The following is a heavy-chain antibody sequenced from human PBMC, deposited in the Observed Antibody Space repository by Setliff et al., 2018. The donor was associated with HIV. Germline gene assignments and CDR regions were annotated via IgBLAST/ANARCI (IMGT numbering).Heavy chain of an antibody. V-gene: IGHV4-39*07. CDR2: IYHSGST. D-gene: IGHD3-16*02. CDR3: ARGGYDYVWGSYRYPYYYYYMDV. Sequence: SETLSLTCAVSGGSVSSVNYYWSWIRQPPGKGLEWIGSIYHSGSTYYNPSLESRVTISVDTSKNQFSLKLSSVTAADTAVYYCARGGYDYVWGSYRYPYYYYYMDVWGKGTTVTVSS. CDR1: GGSVSSVNYY. J-gene: IGHJ6*03.